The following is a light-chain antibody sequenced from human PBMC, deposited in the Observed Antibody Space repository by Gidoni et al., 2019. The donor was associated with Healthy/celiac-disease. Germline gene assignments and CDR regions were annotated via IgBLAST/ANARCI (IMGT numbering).Light chain of an antibody. Sequence: DIQMTQSPSSLSASVGDRVTITCRASQSISSYLNWYQQKPGKAPKLLSYAGSSLQSGVPSRFSGSGSGTDFTLTISSLQPEDFATYYCQQSYSTPRTFXXXTKVEIK. CDR1: QSISSY. CDR3: QQSYSTPRT. V-gene: IGKV1-39*01. CDR2: AGS. J-gene: IGKJ1*01.